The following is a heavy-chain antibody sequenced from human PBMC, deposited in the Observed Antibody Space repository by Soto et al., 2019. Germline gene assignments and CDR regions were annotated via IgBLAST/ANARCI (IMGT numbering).Heavy chain of an antibody. CDR1: GFTFSSYD. D-gene: IGHD4-17*01. V-gene: IGHV3-13*01. CDR2: IGTAGDT. J-gene: IGHJ2*01. CDR3: ARDMDYGDDWYFDL. Sequence: EVQLVESGGGLVQPGVSLRLSCAASGFTFSSYDMHWVRQATGKGLECVSAIGTAGDTYYPGSVKGRFTIARENAKNSMYLQMNSLRAEDTAVYYCARDMDYGDDWYFDLWGRGTLVTVSS.